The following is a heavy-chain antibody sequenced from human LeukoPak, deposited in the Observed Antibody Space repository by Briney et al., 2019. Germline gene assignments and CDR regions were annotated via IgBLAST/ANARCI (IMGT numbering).Heavy chain of an antibody. Sequence: PGESLRLSCAASGFTFSSYAMTWVRQAPGKGLEWVSSISGSGDNTYYADSVKGRFTISRDNSKNTLYLQMNSLRAEDTAVYYCAKRGYYYDSSGYYSRTYFDYWGQGTLVIVSS. CDR1: GFTFSSYA. CDR3: AKRGYYYDSSGYYSRTYFDY. V-gene: IGHV3-23*01. J-gene: IGHJ4*02. CDR2: ISGSGDNT. D-gene: IGHD3-22*01.